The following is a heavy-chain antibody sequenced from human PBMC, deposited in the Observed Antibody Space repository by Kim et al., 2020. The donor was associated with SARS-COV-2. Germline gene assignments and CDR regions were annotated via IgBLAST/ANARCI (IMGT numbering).Heavy chain of an antibody. Sequence: GGSLRLSCAASGFTFSSYAMHWVRQAPGKGLEWVAVISYDGSNKYYADSVKGRFTISRDNSKNTLYLQMNSLRAEDTAVYYCARDPFYDYVWGSYPYYYYGMDVWGQGTTVTVSS. CDR3: ARDPFYDYVWGSYPYYYYGMDV. J-gene: IGHJ6*02. CDR2: ISYDGSNK. V-gene: IGHV3-30-3*01. D-gene: IGHD3-16*01. CDR1: GFTFSSYA.